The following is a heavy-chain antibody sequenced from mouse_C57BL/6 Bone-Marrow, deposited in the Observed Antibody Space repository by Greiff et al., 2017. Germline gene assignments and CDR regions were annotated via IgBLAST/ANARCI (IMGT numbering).Heavy chain of an antibody. D-gene: IGHD1-1*01. Sequence: VQLQQSGAELVRPGSSVKMSCKTSGYTFTSYGINWVKQRPGQGLEWIGYIYIGNGYTEYNEKFKGKATLTSDTSSSTAYMQLSSLTSDDSAIYFCARGYHYYGSRYYAMDYGGQGTSVTVSS. J-gene: IGHJ4*01. V-gene: IGHV1-58*01. CDR3: ARGYHYYGSRYYAMDY. CDR2: IYIGNGYT. CDR1: GYTFTSYG.